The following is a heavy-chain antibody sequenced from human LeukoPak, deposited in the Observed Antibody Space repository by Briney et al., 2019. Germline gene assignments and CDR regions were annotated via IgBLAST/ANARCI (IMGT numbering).Heavy chain of an antibody. CDR1: VYTFTNYD. CDR2: MNSNSGNT. D-gene: IGHD3-10*01. Sequence: ASVKVSCKAPVYTFTNYDIMWVRQATGQGPEWMGWMNSNSGNTGYAQKFQGRVTMTRDTSINTAYMELHSLTSEDTAVYYCARGRGGTVVRGYLDYWGQGTLVTVSS. CDR3: ARGRGGTVVRGYLDY. J-gene: IGHJ4*02. V-gene: IGHV1-8*01.